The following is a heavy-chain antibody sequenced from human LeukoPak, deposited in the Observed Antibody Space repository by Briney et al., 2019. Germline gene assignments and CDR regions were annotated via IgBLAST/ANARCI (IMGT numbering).Heavy chain of an antibody. CDR1: GGTLSSYS. D-gene: IGHD3-22*01. CDR3: AKGFFNTSGYAPFDY. CDR2: IIPIFRTA. Sequence: ASVKVSCKASGGTLSSYSLSWVRQAPGQGLEGMGGIIPIFRTANYAQKLQGRGQITTDEFTNTTYTQLSTLRSEDTAVYYFAKGFFNTSGYAPFDYWGQGTLVTVSS. J-gene: IGHJ4*02. V-gene: IGHV1-69*05.